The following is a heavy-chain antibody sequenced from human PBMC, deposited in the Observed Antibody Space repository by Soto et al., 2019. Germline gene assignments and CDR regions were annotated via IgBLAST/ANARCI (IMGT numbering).Heavy chain of an antibody. CDR1: GGSFSGYY. J-gene: IGHJ5*02. CDR2: INHSGST. V-gene: IGHV4-34*01. D-gene: IGHD2-15*01. CDR3: ARGTPSPLIVRSSRGPWFDP. Sequence: SETLSLPCAVYGGSFSGYYWSWIRQPPGKGLEWIGEINHSGSTNYNPSLKSRVTISVDRSKMQVSLKLSSVTAADTAVYFCARGTPSPLIVRSSRGPWFDPWGQGTLVTVSS.